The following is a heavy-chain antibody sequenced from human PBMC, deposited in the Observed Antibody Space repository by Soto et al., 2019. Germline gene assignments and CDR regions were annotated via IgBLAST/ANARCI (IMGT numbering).Heavy chain of an antibody. CDR3: SRERYQVLSDGMDV. CDR2: INPNTCGT. J-gene: IGHJ6*02. V-gene: IGHV1-2*02. D-gene: IGHD2-8*01. CDR1: GFSLTGYY. Sequence: ASVKVSGKASGFSLTGYYFHWIRAAPVKGREWLGWINPNTCGTKYAQRFRGRVTLTWDTSIHTAYMELRGLIHAETAVDYGSRERYQVLSDGMDVWGQGTSVTVSS.